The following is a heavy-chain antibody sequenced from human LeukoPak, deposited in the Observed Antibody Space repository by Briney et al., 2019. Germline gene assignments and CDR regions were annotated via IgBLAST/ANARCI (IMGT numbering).Heavy chain of an antibody. J-gene: IGHJ4*02. CDR1: GYPFSGFF. CDR2: INPNRGGT. D-gene: IGHD5-12*01. V-gene: IGHV1-2*02. Sequence: ASVKVSCKASGYPFSGFFIHWVRQAPGQGLEWMGWINPNRGGTNYAPKFQGRVTMTTDTSITTAFMEMSRLGSDDTAMYYCARDHSYENLAYYFDYWGQGTLVTVSS. CDR3: ARDHSYENLAYYFDY.